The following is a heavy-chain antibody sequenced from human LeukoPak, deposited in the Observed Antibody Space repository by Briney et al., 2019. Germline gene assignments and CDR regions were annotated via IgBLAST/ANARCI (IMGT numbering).Heavy chain of an antibody. D-gene: IGHD4-11*01. J-gene: IGHJ6*03. CDR1: GGSISSYY. CDR3: ARDALQPVYYYYYMDV. V-gene: IGHV4-59*01. Sequence: SETLSLTCTVSGGSISSYYWSWIRQPPGKGLEWIGYIYYSGSTNYNPSLKSRVTISVDTSKNQFSLKLSSVTAADTAVYYCARDALQPVYYYYYMDVWGKGTTVTVSS. CDR2: IYYSGST.